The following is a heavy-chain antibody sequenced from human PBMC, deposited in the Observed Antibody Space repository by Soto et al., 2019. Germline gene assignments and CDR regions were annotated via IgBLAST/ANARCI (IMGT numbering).Heavy chain of an antibody. D-gene: IGHD1-26*01. CDR1: GGTFSSYD. J-gene: IGHJ4*02. CDR3: PRDGGRPSGGIDY. Sequence: QVQLVKSGAEAKKPGSSVNVSCTSSGGTFSSYDSNWVRQARGQGLEWMGEMIPIFGTTNSAQKFQGSVKITEEESTRTTYMEQSSLRSESKAAYSCPRDGGRPSGGIDYSVKGTMVNVSS. CDR2: MIPIFGTT. V-gene: IGHV1-69*01.